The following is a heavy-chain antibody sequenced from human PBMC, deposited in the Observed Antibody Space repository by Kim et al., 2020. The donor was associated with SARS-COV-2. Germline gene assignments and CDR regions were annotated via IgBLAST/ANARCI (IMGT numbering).Heavy chain of an antibody. CDR3: AKDLACSV. CDR1: GFTFSYSA. J-gene: IGHJ4*02. V-gene: IGHV3-23*01. CDR2: INNGGDRT. D-gene: IGHD2-15*01. Sequence: GGSLRLSCAASGFTFSYSAMIWARQAPGKGLEWVSVINNGGDRTYYADAVKGRFTISRDNSKNTLYLQMNSLRADDTAIYYCAKDLACSVWGQGTLVTVSS.